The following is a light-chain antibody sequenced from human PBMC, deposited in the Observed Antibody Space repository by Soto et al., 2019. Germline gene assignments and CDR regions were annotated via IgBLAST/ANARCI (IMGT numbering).Light chain of an antibody. CDR3: SSYTSSSTR. J-gene: IGLJ1*01. CDR2: EVS. V-gene: IGLV2-14*01. Sequence: QSALTQPASVSGSPGQSITISCTGTSSDVGGYNYVSWYQQHPGKAPKLMIYEVSNRPSGVSNRFSGSKSGNTASLTISGLQAEDEADYYCSSYTSSSTRVGTGTKV. CDR1: SSDVGGYNY.